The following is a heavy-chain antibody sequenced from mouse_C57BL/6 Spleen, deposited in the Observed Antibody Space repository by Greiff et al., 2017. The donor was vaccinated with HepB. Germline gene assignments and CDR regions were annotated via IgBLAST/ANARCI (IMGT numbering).Heavy chain of an antibody. J-gene: IGHJ4*01. CDR1: GYSITSGYY. CDR2: ISYDGSN. CDR3: ASAWAMDY. V-gene: IGHV3-6*01. Sequence: EVQLLESGPGLVKPSQSLSLTCSVTGYSITSGYYWNWIRQFPGNKLEWMGYISYDGSNNYNPSLKNRISITRDTSKNQFFLKLNSVTTEDTATYYCASAWAMDYWGQGTSVTVSS.